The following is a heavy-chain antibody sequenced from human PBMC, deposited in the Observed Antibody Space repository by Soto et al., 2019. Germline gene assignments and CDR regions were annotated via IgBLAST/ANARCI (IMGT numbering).Heavy chain of an antibody. CDR3: DSSGLGAGYYFDY. V-gene: IGHV3-23*01. J-gene: IGHJ4*01. CDR1: GFSFRNYA. CDR2: INGGGIST. D-gene: IGHD3-22*01. Sequence: PGGSLRLSCAASGFSFRNYAMSWVRQTPEKGLEWVSAINGGGISTYYADSVKGRFTISRDQSKNTIYLQMDSLRVEDTALYYYDSSGLGAGYYFDYWGHGTLVTVSS.